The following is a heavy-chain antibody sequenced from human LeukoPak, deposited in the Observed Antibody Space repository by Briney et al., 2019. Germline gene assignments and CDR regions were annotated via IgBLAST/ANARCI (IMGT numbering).Heavy chain of an antibody. CDR2: IHPGDSDT. Sequence: GESLKIPCKGSGYSFTSYWIGWVRQMPGKGLEWMGIIHPGDSDTRYSPSFRGQVTISADKSIGTAYLQWSSLKASDTAMYYCARRPPPDYGSGSVNYYFDYWGQGTLVTVSS. D-gene: IGHD3-10*01. J-gene: IGHJ4*02. CDR1: GYSFTSYW. V-gene: IGHV5-51*01. CDR3: ARRPPPDYGSGSVNYYFDY.